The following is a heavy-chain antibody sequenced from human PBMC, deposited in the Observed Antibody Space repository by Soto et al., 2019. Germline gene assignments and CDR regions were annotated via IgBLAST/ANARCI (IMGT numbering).Heavy chain of an antibody. V-gene: IGHV1-69*02. CDR2: IIPILGIA. D-gene: IGHD6-13*01. CDR1: GGTFSSYT. J-gene: IGHJ6*02. CDR3: ARERGIAAAGQNTEYYYYDYGMDV. Sequence: QVQLVQSGAEVKKPGSSVKVSCKASGGTFSSYTITWVRQAPGQGLEWMGWIIPILGIANYAQKFQGRVPITADKSTSTAYMELSSLRAEDTAVYYWARERGIAAAGQNTEYYYYDYGMDVWGQGTTVTVSS.